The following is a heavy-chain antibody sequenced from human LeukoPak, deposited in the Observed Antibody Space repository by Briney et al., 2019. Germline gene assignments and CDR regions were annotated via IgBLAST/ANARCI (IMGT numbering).Heavy chain of an antibody. Sequence: PGGSLRPSCAASELIFTSYSMNWVRQAPGKGLEWVSSISGSDNSAYFADSVKGRFTISRDNSKNTLSLQMNSLRAEDTAVYYCAKVRSAAAPYCFDYWGQGTLVTVSS. V-gene: IGHV3-23*01. J-gene: IGHJ4*02. CDR1: ELIFTSYS. D-gene: IGHD6-13*01. CDR3: AKVRSAAAPYCFDY. CDR2: ISGSDNSA.